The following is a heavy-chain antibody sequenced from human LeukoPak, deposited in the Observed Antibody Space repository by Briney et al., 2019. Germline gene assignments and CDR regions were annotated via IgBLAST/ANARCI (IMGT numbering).Heavy chain of an antibody. CDR1: GYTFTSYD. CDR3: ARGGIVVVPAAMRWFDP. Sequence: ASVKVSCKASGYTFTSYDINWVPQATGQGLEWMGWMNPNSGNTGYAQKFQGRVTMTRNTSISTANMELSSLRSEDTAVYYCARGGIVVVPAAMRWFDPWGQGTLVTVSS. D-gene: IGHD2-2*01. V-gene: IGHV1-8*01. J-gene: IGHJ5*02. CDR2: MNPNSGNT.